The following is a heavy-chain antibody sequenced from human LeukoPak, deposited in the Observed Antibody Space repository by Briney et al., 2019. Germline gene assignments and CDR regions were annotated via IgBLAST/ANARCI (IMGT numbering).Heavy chain of an antibody. D-gene: IGHD3-3*01. CDR1: GGTFSSYA. V-gene: IGHV1-69*05. CDR3: ARSRMIYDVDYYYYLDV. J-gene: IGHJ6*03. CDR2: IIPIFGTP. Sequence: SVKVSCKASGGTFSSYAISWVRQAPGQGLEWMRGIIPIFGTPNYAQKFQDRVTITTDESTTTAYMELSSLRSEDTAVYYCARSRMIYDVDYYYYLDVWGKGTTVVVSS.